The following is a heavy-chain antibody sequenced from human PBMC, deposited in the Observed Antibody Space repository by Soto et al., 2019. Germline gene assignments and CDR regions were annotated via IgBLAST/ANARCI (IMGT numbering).Heavy chain of an antibody. D-gene: IGHD3-22*01. CDR1: GGSISSYY. CDR2: IYYSGST. J-gene: IGHJ4*02. V-gene: IGHV4-59*08. Sequence: SETLSLTCTVSGGSISSYYWSWIRQPPGKGLEWIGYIYYSGSTNYNPSLKSRVTISVDTSKNQFSLKLSSVTAADTAVYYCARGSYYYDSSGYYHYWGQGILVTVS. CDR3: ARGSYYYDSSGYYHY.